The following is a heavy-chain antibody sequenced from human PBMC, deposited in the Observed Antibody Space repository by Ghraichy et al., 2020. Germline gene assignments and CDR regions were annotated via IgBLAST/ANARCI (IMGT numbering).Heavy chain of an antibody. J-gene: IGHJ4*02. CDR1: GFTFSSYG. CDR3: ARSLKLDGWQAHLDS. Sequence: GGSLRLSCVASGFTFSSYGMHWVRQAPGKGLEYVSAITTNGDNTYSIKSVRGRFTISRDNSKNTLYLQMGSLRAEDMAVYYCARSLKLDGWQAHLDSWGQGTLVTVSS. V-gene: IGHV3-64*01. CDR2: ITTNGDNT. D-gene: IGHD1-1*01.